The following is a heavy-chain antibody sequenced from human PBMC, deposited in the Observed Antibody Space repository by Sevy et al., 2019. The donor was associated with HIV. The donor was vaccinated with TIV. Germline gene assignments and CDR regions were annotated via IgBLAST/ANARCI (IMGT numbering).Heavy chain of an antibody. D-gene: IGHD3-3*01. CDR1: GGSFSTSYY. Sequence: SETLSLTCTVSGGSFSTSYYWGWVRQPPGKGPEWIGCIHYSGSTYYNPSLKSRVSISVDTSKNSFSLKLSSVTAADTAVYYCANMGRGYYFYFELWGQGTLLTVSS. CDR3: ANMGRGYYFYFEL. V-gene: IGHV4-39*02. CDR2: IHYSGST. J-gene: IGHJ4*02.